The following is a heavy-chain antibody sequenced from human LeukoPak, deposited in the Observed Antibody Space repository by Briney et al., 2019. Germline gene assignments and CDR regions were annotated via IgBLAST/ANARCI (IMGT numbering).Heavy chain of an antibody. V-gene: IGHV4-39*07. J-gene: IGHJ4*02. CDR2: IYYSGGT. CDR3: VRSSSSIFDY. Sequence: SETLSLTCTVSGGSISSSSYYWGWIRQPPGKGLEWIGSIYYSGGTYYNPSLKSRVTISVDTSKNQFSLKLSSVTAADTAVYYCVRSSSSIFDYWGQGTLVTVSS. CDR1: GGSISSSSYY. D-gene: IGHD6-6*01.